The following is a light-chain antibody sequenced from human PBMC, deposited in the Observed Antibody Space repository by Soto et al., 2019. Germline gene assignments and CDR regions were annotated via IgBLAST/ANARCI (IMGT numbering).Light chain of an antibody. J-gene: IGKJ3*01. V-gene: IGKV3-20*01. CDR1: QSVSSNY. CDR2: GAS. CDR3: QQEFT. Sequence: EIVLTQSPGTLSLSPGERATLSCRASQSVSSNYLAWYQQKPGQAPRLLIYGASSRATGIPDRFSGSGSGTDFTLTISRLEPEDFAVYYCQQEFTFGPGTKVDIK.